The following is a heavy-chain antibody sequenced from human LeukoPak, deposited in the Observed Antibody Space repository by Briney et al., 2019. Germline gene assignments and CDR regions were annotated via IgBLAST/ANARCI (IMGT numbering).Heavy chain of an antibody. Sequence: NPGGPLRLSCAASGFTFSSYSMNWVRHAPGKGLEGVSSISSSSSYIYYAASVKGRFTISRDNAKNPLYLQMNSLTAEDTALYYCARELGYSSSVRGFDYWGQGTLVTVSS. CDR2: ISSSSSYI. V-gene: IGHV3-21*01. CDR3: ARELGYSSSVRGFDY. J-gene: IGHJ4*02. D-gene: IGHD6-6*01. CDR1: GFTFSSYS.